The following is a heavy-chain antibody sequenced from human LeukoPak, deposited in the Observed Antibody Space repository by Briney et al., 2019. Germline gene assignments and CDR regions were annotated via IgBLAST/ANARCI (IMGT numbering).Heavy chain of an antibody. V-gene: IGHV3-53*01. Sequence: PGGSLRLSCTVSGFTVSSNSMSWVRQAPGKVLEWVSFIYSDNTHYSDSVKGRFTISRDNSKNTLYLQMNSLRAEDTAVYYCAKDLRPKVGATSYFDYWGQGTLVTVSS. CDR3: AKDLRPKVGATSYFDY. D-gene: IGHD1-26*01. CDR2: IYSDNT. J-gene: IGHJ4*02. CDR1: GFTVSSNS.